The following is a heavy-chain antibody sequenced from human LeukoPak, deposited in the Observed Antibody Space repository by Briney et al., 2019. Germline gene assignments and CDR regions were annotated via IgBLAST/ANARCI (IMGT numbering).Heavy chain of an antibody. CDR1: GFTFSSYS. V-gene: IGHV3-21*01. J-gene: IGHJ4*02. CDR2: ISSSSYI. D-gene: IGHD3-22*01. CDR3: ARSLHYYYDSSGYLDY. Sequence: NSGGSLRLSCAASGFTFSSYSMNWVRQAPGKGLEWVSSISSSSYIYYADSVKGRFTISRDNAKNSLYLQMNSLRAEDTAVYYCARSLHYYYDSSGYLDYWGQGTLVTVSS.